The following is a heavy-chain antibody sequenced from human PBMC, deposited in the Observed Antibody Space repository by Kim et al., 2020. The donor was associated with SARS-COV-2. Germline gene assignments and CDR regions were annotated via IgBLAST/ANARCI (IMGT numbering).Heavy chain of an antibody. CDR3: ARAAYCSGGSCKMFDY. D-gene: IGHD2-15*01. J-gene: IGHJ4*02. Sequence: SLKSRVTISVDTSKNQFSLKLSSVTAADTAVYYCARAAYCSGGSCKMFDYWGQGTLVTVSS. V-gene: IGHV4-34*01.